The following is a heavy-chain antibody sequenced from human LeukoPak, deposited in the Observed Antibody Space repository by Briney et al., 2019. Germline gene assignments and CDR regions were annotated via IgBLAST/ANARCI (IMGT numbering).Heavy chain of an antibody. J-gene: IGHJ1*01. CDR2: IGGSSDFI. CDR1: GFTFSDYA. CDR3: AKADGGWGVIIKD. D-gene: IGHD3-10*01. V-gene: IGHV3-23*01. Sequence: GGSLRLSCAASGFTFSDYAMSWVRQAPGKGLEWVSAIGGSSDFIYYAEYVKGRFTISRDNSKKILYLQVNSLRAEDTAVYYCAKADGGWGVIIKDWGQGTLVTVSS.